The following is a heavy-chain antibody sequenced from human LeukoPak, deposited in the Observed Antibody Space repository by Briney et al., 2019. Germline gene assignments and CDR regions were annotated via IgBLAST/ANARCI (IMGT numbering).Heavy chain of an antibody. CDR2: IYYSGST. V-gene: IGHV4-39*07. CDR1: GGSISSSSYY. J-gene: IGHJ5*02. CDR3: ARDHAVAGSNWFDP. Sequence: SETLSLTCTVSGGSISSSSYYWGWIRQPPGKGLEWIGSIYYSGSTYYNPSLKSRVTISVDTSKNQFSLKLSSVTAADTAVYYCARDHAVAGSNWFDPWGQGTLVTVSS. D-gene: IGHD6-19*01.